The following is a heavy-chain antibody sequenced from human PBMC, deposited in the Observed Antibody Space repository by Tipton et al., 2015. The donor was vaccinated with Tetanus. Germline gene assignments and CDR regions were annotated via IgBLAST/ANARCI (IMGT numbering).Heavy chain of an antibody. CDR3: AREADCSGGSCFSGDFDN. Sequence: SLRLSCAASGFISSSYGIHWVRQAPGKGLEWLAVSWYDGTDKYYADSVKGRFTISRDNSKNTLYLQMNSLRAEDTAVYYCAREADCSGGSCFSGDFDNWGQGTQVTVSS. J-gene: IGHJ4*02. CDR2: SWYDGTDK. V-gene: IGHV3-33*01. CDR1: GFISSSYG. D-gene: IGHD2-15*01.